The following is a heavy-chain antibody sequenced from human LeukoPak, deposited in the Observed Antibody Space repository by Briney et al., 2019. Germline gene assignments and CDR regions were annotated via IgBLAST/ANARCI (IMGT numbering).Heavy chain of an antibody. J-gene: IGHJ2*01. CDR1: GYTFTSYA. CDR2: INTNTGNP. CDR3: ARARSMVRGVTGWYFDL. V-gene: IGHV7-4-1*02. D-gene: IGHD3-10*01. Sequence: ASVKASCKASGYTFTSYAMIWVRQAPGHGLEWMGWINTNTGNPTYAQGFTGRFVFSLDTSVSTAYLQISSLKAEDTAVYYCARARSMVRGVTGWYFDLWGRGTLVTVSS.